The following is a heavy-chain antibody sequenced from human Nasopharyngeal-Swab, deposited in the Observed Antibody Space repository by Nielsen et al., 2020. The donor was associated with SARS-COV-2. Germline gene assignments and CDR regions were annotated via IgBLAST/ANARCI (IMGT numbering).Heavy chain of an antibody. D-gene: IGHD3-10*01. CDR3: AAQLWSFWFDY. CDR1: GYTLPEVA. J-gene: IGHJ4*02. V-gene: IGHV1-24*01. Sequence: ASVKVSCKVSGYTLPEVAIHWVRQAPGKGPEWMGGFYPEDGEKIYAQKFQGRVTISVHSSTDTAYMELSSLRSEDTAIYYCAAQLWSFWFDYWGQGTLVTVSS. CDR2: FYPEDGEK.